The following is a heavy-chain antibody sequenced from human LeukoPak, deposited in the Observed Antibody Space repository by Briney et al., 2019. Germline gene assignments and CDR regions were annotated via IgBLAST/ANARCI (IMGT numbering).Heavy chain of an antibody. CDR2: ISYDGSNK. Sequence: GGSLRLSCAASGFTFSSYAMHWVRQAPGKGLEWVAVISYDGSNKYYADSVKGRFTISRDNSKNTLYLRMNSLRAEDTAVYYCARAPRRKVVGAPFDYWGQGTLVTVSS. CDR1: GFTFSSYA. CDR3: ARAPRRKVVGAPFDY. D-gene: IGHD1-26*01. J-gene: IGHJ4*02. V-gene: IGHV3-30-3*01.